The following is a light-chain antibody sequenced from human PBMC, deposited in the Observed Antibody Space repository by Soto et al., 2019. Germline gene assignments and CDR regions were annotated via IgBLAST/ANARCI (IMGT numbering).Light chain of an antibody. CDR3: QHRSSWPLT. CDR2: DAS. J-gene: IGKJ4*01. Sequence: IVLTQSPATLSLSPGERATLSCRASQSVSSYLAWYQQKPGQAPRLLIYDASNRATGIPARFSGSGSGTDFTLTISSLEAEDFAVYYCQHRSSWPLTFGGGTKVEIK. CDR1: QSVSSY. V-gene: IGKV3-11*01.